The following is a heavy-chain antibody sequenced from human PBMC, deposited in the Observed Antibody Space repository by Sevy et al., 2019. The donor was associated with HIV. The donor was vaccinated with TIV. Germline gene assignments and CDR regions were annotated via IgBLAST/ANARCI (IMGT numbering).Heavy chain of an antibody. J-gene: IGHJ4*02. CDR1: GYSISSGYY. Sequence: SETLSLTCTVSGYSISSGYYWGWIRQSPGKGLEWIGSFYLGGSTYYNPSLKSRVTILPDSSKNQFSLKLNSVTAADTAVYFCVRLVTAVVYYFDYWGQGTLVTVSS. V-gene: IGHV4-38-2*02. CDR2: FYLGGST. D-gene: IGHD5-18*01. CDR3: VRLVTAVVYYFDY.